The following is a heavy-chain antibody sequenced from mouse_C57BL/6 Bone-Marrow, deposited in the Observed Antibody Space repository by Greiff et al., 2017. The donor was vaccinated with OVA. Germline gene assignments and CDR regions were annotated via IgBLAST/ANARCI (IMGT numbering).Heavy chain of an antibody. CDR3: TRWLLFFDY. J-gene: IGHJ2*01. CDR2: IDPETGGT. V-gene: IGHV1-15*01. D-gene: IGHD2-3*01. CDR1: GYTFTDYE. Sequence: QVQLQQSGAELVRPGASVTLSCKASGYTFTDYEMHWVKQTPVHGLEWIGAIDPETGGTAYNQKFKGKAILTADKSSSTAYMEIRRLTSEDSAVYCCTRWLLFFDYWGQGTTLTVSS.